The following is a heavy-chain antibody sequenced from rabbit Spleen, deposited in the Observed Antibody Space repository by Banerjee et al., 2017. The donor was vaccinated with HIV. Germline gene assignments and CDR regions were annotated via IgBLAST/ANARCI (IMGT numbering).Heavy chain of an antibody. Sequence: QEQLKESGGGLVQPGGSLTLSCKASGFSFSNKAVMCWVRQAPGKGLEWIACINIVTAKSVYARWAKGRFTMSRTSSTTVTLQMASLTAADTATYFCARDWGVGYVGFGYISYLDLWGPGTLVTVS. CDR2: INIVTAKS. CDR1: GFSFSNKAV. V-gene: IGHV1S45*01. J-gene: IGHJ4*01. CDR3: ARDWGVGYVGFGYISYLDL. D-gene: IGHD4-2*01.